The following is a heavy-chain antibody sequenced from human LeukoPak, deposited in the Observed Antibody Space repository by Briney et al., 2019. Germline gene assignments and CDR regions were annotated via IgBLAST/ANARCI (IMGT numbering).Heavy chain of an antibody. V-gene: IGHV3-21*01. CDR1: GFTFSSYS. D-gene: IGHD2-2*01. CDR2: ISSSSIYI. Sequence: GGSLRLSCAASGFTFSSYSMNWLRQAPGKGLEWVSSISSSSIYITYADSVKGPVNISREDVKNSLYLQMNSLRAEDTAVYYCARPCTGSTSCGDYWGKGNLVTVSS. CDR3: ARPCTGSTSCGDY. J-gene: IGHJ4*02.